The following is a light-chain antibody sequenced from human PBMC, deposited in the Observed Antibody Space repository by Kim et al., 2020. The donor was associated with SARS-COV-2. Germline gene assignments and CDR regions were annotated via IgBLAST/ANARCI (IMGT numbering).Light chain of an antibody. J-gene: IGLJ2*01. CDR3: QSYDGSLNVL. V-gene: IGLV1-40*01. Sequence: QSVLTQPPSVSGAPGQRVTISCTGSDSNFGPTYDVHWYQQLPGMAPKLLIYGNSNRPSGVPDRFSGSKSGTSASLAIAGLQAEDEADYHCQSYDGSLNVLFGGGTQLTVL. CDR1: DSNFGPTYD. CDR2: GNS.